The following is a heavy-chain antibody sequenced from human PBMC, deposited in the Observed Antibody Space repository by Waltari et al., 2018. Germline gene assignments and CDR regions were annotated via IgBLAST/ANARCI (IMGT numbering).Heavy chain of an antibody. Sequence: QVQLQESGPGLVKPSETLSLTCTVSGGSISSHYWSWIRQPPGKGLEWIGYIYYSGRTNYNPSLKSRVTISVDTSKNQFSLKLSSVTAADTAVYYCARDGMATTSGYFDYWGQGTLVTVSS. J-gene: IGHJ4*02. V-gene: IGHV4-59*11. CDR2: IYYSGRT. CDR1: GGSISSHY. D-gene: IGHD5-12*01. CDR3: ARDGMATTSGYFDY.